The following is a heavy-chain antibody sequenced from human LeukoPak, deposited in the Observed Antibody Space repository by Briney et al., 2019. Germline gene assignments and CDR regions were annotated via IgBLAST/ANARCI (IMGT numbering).Heavy chain of an antibody. CDR1: GYTFTSYD. Sequence: ASVKVSCKASGYTFTSYDINWVRQATGQGLEWMGWMNPSSRNTGYAQKFQGRVTITRNASITTAYMELSSLRSEDTAVYYCARGRRTYCSSTSCYYFDYWGQGTLVAVSS. CDR2: MNPSSRNT. CDR3: ARGRRTYCSSTSCYYFDY. V-gene: IGHV1-8*03. D-gene: IGHD2-2*01. J-gene: IGHJ4*02.